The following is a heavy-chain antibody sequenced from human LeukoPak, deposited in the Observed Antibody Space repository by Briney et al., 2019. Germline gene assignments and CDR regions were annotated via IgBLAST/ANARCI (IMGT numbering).Heavy chain of an antibody. CDR3: AAVSGHYTLLDA. D-gene: IGHD1-26*01. V-gene: IGHV1-24*01. CDR2: VDPDDGQR. CDR1: GYTLNDIS. J-gene: IGHJ5*02. Sequence: GASVKVSCKISGYTLNDISMHWVRQPPGKGLEWMGGVDPDDGQRVYAQNFQGRVTMTEDTSTNTAYMELSRLRPEDTAVYYCAAVSGHYTLLDAWGQGALVAVST.